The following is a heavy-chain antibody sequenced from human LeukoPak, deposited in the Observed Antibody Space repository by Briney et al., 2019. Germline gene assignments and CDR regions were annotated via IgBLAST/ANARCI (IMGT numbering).Heavy chain of an antibody. D-gene: IGHD6-19*01. CDR2: INHSGST. Sequence: SETLSLTCAVYGGSFSGYYWSWIRQPPGKGLEWIGEINHSGSTNYNPSLKSRVTISVDTSKNQFSLKLSSVTAADTAVCYCARVRFGSGWYKSSWFDPWGQGTLVTVSS. CDR1: GGSFSGYY. V-gene: IGHV4-34*01. J-gene: IGHJ5*02. CDR3: ARVRFGSGWYKSSWFDP.